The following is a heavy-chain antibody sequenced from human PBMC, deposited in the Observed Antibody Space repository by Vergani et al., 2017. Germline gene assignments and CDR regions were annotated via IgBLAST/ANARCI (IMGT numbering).Heavy chain of an antibody. CDR2: VNHSGST. D-gene: IGHD6-13*01. Sequence: QVPLQQWGAGLLKPSETLSLTCAVYGGSFSGYFWSWLRQPPGKGLEWIGEVNHSGSTIYNPSLKSRVTISVDTSKNQFSLKPSSVTAADTAVYYCARGKLVPYYYYYGMDVWGQ. CDR3: ARGKLVPYYYYYGMDV. J-gene: IGHJ6*02. CDR1: GGSFSGYF. V-gene: IGHV4-34*01.